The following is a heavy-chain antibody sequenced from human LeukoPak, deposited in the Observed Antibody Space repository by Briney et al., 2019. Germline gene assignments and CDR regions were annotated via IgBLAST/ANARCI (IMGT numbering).Heavy chain of an antibody. D-gene: IGHD5/OR15-5a*01. V-gene: IGHV3-30-3*01. J-gene: IGHJ6*02. CDR2: ISYDGSNK. CDR1: GFTFSSYW. Sequence: GGSLRLSCAASGFTFSSYWMHWVRQAPGKGLEWVAVISYDGSNKYYADSVKGRFTISRDNSKNTLYLQMNSLRAEDTAVYYCARDVFRVSYYYYGMDVWGQGTTVTVSS. CDR3: ARDVFRVSYYYYGMDV.